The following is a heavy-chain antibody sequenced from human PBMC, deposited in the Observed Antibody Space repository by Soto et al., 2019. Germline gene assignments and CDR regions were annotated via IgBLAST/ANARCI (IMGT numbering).Heavy chain of an antibody. Sequence: SETLSLTCTVSGGSVSSGIYYGSWIRQPPGKGLDWIGYIYYSGSTNYNPSLKSRVTISVDTSKNQFSLKLSSVTAADTAVYYCARDGGGLSTGTNWFDPWGQGTLVTVSS. CDR1: GGSVSSGIYY. CDR3: ARDGGGLSTGTNWFDP. J-gene: IGHJ5*02. CDR2: IYYSGST. D-gene: IGHD3-10*01. V-gene: IGHV4-61*01.